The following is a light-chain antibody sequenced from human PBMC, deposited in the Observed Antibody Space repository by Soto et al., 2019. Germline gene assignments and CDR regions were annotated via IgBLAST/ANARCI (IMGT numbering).Light chain of an antibody. CDR3: QQYASSPLT. Sequence: EIVLTQSPGTLSLSPGERATLSCRASQSVGRNYLAWYKQKPGQAPRLLIYGASSRAPGIPDTFSGSGSGTDFILTISRLEPEDFAVYYCQQYASSPLTFGGGTKVEIK. J-gene: IGKJ4*01. CDR2: GAS. V-gene: IGKV3-20*01. CDR1: QSVGRNY.